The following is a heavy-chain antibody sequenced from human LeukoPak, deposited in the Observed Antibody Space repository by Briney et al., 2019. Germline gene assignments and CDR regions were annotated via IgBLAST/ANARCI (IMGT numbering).Heavy chain of an antibody. J-gene: IGHJ4*02. Sequence: PSETLSLTCTVSGGSISSGDYYWSWIRQPPGKGLGWIGYIYYSGSTYYNPSLKSRVTISVDTSKNQFYLKLSSVTDAGTAVYYCAREVGAAAGTRDYFDYWGQGTLVTVSS. CDR3: AREVGAAAGTRDYFDY. V-gene: IGHV4-30-4*01. D-gene: IGHD6-13*01. CDR2: IYYSGST. CDR1: GGSISSGDYY.